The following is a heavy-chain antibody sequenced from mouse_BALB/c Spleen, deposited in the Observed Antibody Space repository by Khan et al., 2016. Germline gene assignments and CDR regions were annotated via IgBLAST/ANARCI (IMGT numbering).Heavy chain of an antibody. CDR2: ITYSGRP. V-gene: IGHV3-2*02. J-gene: IGHJ2*01. D-gene: IGHD1-1*01. CDR1: GYSITSDYA. Sequence: EVQLQESGPGLVKPSQSLSLTCTFTGYSITSDYAWNWIRQFPGNKLDWMGYITYSGRPSYNPSLKGRISITRDTSKNKFFLQLNSVTAEDTATYYCARDYYGSSYLDYWGQGTTLTVSS. CDR3: ARDYYGSSYLDY.